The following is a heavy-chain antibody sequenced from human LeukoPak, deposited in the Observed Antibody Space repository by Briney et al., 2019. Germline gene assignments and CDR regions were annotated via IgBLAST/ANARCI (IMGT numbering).Heavy chain of an antibody. CDR3: AEDQYYGSGTPCMDV. Sequence: GGSLRLSCAASGFTFDDYAMHWVRQAPGKGLEWVSGISWNSGSIGYADSVKGRFTISRDNAKNSLYLQMNSLRAEDTALYYCAEDQYYGSGTPCMDVWGKGTTVTISS. CDR2: ISWNSGSI. V-gene: IGHV3-9*01. CDR1: GFTFDDYA. D-gene: IGHD3-10*01. J-gene: IGHJ6*03.